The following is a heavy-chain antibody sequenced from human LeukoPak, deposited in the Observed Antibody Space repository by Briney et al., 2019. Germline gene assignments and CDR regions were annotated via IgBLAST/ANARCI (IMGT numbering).Heavy chain of an antibody. J-gene: IGHJ4*02. CDR3: ARGTTVTTRTPNFDY. CDR2: IYYSGST. Sequence: NSSETLSLTCTVSGGSISSSSYYWGWIRQPPGKGLEWIGSIYYSGSTYYNPSLKIRVTISVDTSKNQFSLKLSSVTAADTAVYYCARGTTVTTRTPNFDYWGQGTLVTVSS. D-gene: IGHD4-17*01. CDR1: GGSISSSSYY. V-gene: IGHV4-39*07.